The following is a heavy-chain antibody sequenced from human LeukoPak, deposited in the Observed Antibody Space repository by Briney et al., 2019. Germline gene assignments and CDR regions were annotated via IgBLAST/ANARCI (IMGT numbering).Heavy chain of an antibody. V-gene: IGHV3-7*03. CDR1: GFTFRGFW. J-gene: IGHJ4*02. CDR2: IKQDGSEK. CDR3: AKEAGYSGYDYPDY. D-gene: IGHD5-12*01. Sequence: GGSLRLSCAASGFTFRGFWMNWLRQAPGKGLEWVANIKQDGSEKYYVDSVKGRFTISRDNAKISLFLQMNSLRAEDTAVYYCAKEAGYSGYDYPDYWGQGTLVTVSS.